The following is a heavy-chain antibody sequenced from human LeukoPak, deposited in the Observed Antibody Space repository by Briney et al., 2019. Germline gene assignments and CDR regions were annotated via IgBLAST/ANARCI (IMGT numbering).Heavy chain of an antibody. V-gene: IGHV1-69*13. CDR3: ARSADNYYYDSSGYYSLDY. J-gene: IGHJ4*02. CDR2: IIPIFGTA. Sequence: GASVKLSCKASGGTFSSYAISWVRQAPGQGLEWMGGIIPIFGTANYAQKFQGRVTITAEESTSTAYMELSSLRSEDTAVYYCARSADNYYYDSSGYYSLDYWGQGTLVTVSS. D-gene: IGHD3-22*01. CDR1: GGTFSSYA.